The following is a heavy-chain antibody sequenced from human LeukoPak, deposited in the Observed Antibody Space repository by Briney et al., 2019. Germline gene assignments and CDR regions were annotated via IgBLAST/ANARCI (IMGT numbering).Heavy chain of an antibody. J-gene: IGHJ5*02. D-gene: IGHD6-13*01. CDR1: GFTFSSYG. CDR3: AKDRAAPATPYNWFDP. Sequence: GGSLRLSCAASGFTFSSYGMHWVRQAPGKGLEWVSTISGSGGSTYYADSVKGRFTISRDNSRTTLYLQMNSLRAEDTAVYYCAKDRAAPATPYNWFDPWGQGTLVTVSS. CDR2: ISGSGGST. V-gene: IGHV3-23*01.